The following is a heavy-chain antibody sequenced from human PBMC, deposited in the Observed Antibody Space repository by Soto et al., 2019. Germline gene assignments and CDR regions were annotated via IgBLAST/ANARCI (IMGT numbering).Heavy chain of an antibody. Sequence: QLQLQESGPGLVKPSETLSLTCTVSGGSITSSSYYWGWIRQPPGKGLEWIGSIYYSGSTYYNPSLKRRVTISVDTSKNQFSLKLSSVTAADTAVYSCATLWVGEPPYWGQGTLVTVSS. J-gene: IGHJ4*02. CDR2: IYYSGST. V-gene: IGHV4-39*01. D-gene: IGHD3-10*01. CDR3: ATLWVGEPPY. CDR1: GGSITSSSYY.